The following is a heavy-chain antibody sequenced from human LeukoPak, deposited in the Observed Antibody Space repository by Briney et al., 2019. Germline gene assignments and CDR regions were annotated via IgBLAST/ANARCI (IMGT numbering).Heavy chain of an antibody. J-gene: IGHJ4*02. Sequence: SETLSLTCTVSGGSISSYYWSWIRQPPGKGLEWIEYIYYSGSTNYNASLTNRVTISVDTSKNQFSLKLSSVTAADTAVYYCAREVGYCSGGSCYSYFDYWGQGTLVTVSS. CDR1: GGSISSYY. CDR2: IYYSGST. D-gene: IGHD2-15*01. CDR3: AREVGYCSGGSCYSYFDY. V-gene: IGHV4-59*01.